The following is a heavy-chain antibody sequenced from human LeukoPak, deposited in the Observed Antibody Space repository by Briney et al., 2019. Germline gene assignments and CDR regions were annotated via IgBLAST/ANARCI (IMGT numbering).Heavy chain of an antibody. Sequence: SETLSLTCAVYGGSFSGYYWSWIRQPPGKGLEWIGEINHSGSTNYNPSLKSRVTISVDTSKNQFSLKLSSVTAADTAVYYCARGHYYDSSGYYYVFRFLRPHDYWGQGTLVTASS. CDR3: ARGHYYDSSGYYYVFRFLRPHDY. CDR2: INHSGST. D-gene: IGHD3-22*01. J-gene: IGHJ4*02. V-gene: IGHV4-34*01. CDR1: GGSFSGYY.